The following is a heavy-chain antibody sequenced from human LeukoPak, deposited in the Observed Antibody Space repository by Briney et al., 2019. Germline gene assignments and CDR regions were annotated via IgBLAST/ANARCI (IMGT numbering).Heavy chain of an antibody. CDR3: ARGWGGSTSTVTTRPRYFDL. D-gene: IGHD4-11*01. J-gene: IGHJ2*01. CDR2: IYYSGNT. V-gene: IGHV4-31*03. Sequence: SETLSLTCTVSGGSLNSGRYYWNWVRQHPGKGLEWIGYIYYSGNTYYNPSLKSRVTISVDTSKNQFSLKLSSVTAAGTAVYSCARGWGGSTSTVTTRPRYFDLWGRGTLVTVSS. CDR1: GGSLNSGRYY.